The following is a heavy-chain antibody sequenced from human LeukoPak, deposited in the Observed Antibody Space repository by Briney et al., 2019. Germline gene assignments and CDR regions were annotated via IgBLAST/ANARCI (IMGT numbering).Heavy chain of an antibody. Sequence: ASVKVSCKASGYTFTSYGISWVRQAPGQGLEWMGWISAYNGNTNYAQKLQGRVTMTADTSTSTAYMELRSLRSDDTAVYYCARDSPRPKVRYPYYMDVRGKGTTVTVSS. CDR3: ARDSPRPKVRYPYYMDV. CDR1: GYTFTSYG. D-gene: IGHD3-9*01. CDR2: ISAYNGNT. V-gene: IGHV1-18*01. J-gene: IGHJ6*03.